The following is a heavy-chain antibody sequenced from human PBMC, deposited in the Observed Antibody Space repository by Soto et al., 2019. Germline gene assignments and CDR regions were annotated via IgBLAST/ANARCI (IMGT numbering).Heavy chain of an antibody. CDR2: ISAYNGNT. Sequence: ASVKVSCKASGYTFTRYGISWVRQAPGQGLEWMGWISAYNGNTNYAQKLQGRVTMTTDTTTSTAYMELRSLRSDDTAVYYCARETMTDYYYYGMDVWGQGTTVTVSS. CDR1: GYTFTRYG. J-gene: IGHJ6*02. CDR3: ARETMTDYYYYGMDV. V-gene: IGHV1-18*04.